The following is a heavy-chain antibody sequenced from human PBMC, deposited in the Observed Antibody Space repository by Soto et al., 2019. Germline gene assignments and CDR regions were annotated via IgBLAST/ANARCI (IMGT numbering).Heavy chain of an antibody. CDR1: GYIFTSYL. CDR3: ERLGITLFRVVIEYDAFAT. CDR2: IYPGDSYT. V-gene: IGHV5-51*01. D-gene: IGHD3-3*01. J-gene: IGHJ3*02. Sequence: GDSLNISCKFSGYIFTSYLIFWVRQMPGKCLEWMGIIYPGDSYTRYSPSFQGQVTISADKSISTAYLQWSSLKASDTAMYYCERLGITLFRVVIEYDAFATWAKGPMV.